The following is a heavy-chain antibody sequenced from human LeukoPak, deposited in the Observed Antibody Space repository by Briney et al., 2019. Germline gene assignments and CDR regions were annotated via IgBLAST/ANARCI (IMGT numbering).Heavy chain of an antibody. Sequence: GASVKVSCKASGYTFTSYDINWVRQATGQGLEWMGWMNPNSGNTGYAQKFQGRVTMTRNTSISTAYMELSSLRSEDTAVYYCARVPPIEWLPSIRTYYYYYGMDVWGQGTTVTVSS. CDR2: MNPNSGNT. CDR1: GYTFTSYD. D-gene: IGHD6-19*01. J-gene: IGHJ6*02. V-gene: IGHV1-8*01. CDR3: ARVPPIEWLPSIRTYYYYYGMDV.